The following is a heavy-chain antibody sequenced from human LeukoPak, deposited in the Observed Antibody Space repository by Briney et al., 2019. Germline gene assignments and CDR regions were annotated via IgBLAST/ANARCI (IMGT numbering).Heavy chain of an antibody. D-gene: IGHD5-12*01. CDR1: GFTFSDYY. V-gene: IGHV3-11*01. Sequence: PGGSLRLSCAASGFTFSDYYMSWIRQAPGKGLEWVSYISSSGSTIYYADSVKGRFTISRDNAKNSLYLQMNSLGAEDTAVYYCATQRWVATTPLDYWGQGTLVTVSS. J-gene: IGHJ4*02. CDR2: ISSSGSTI. CDR3: ATQRWVATTPLDY.